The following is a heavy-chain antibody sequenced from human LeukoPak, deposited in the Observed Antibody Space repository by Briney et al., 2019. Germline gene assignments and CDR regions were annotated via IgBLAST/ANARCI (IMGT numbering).Heavy chain of an antibody. CDR3: ARVLGEDGRNDAFDI. Sequence: ASVKVSCKASGYTFTSYDINWVRQATGQGLEWMGWMNPNSGNTGYAQKFQGRVTLTRDMSTSTVYMELSSLRSEDTAVYYCARVLGEDGRNDAFDIWGQGTMVTVSS. V-gene: IGHV1-8*01. J-gene: IGHJ3*02. CDR1: GYTFTSYD. CDR2: MNPNSGNT.